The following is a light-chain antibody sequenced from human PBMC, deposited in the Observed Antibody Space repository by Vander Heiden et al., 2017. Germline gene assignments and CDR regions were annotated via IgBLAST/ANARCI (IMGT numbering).Light chain of an antibody. CDR3: CSYAGSPYV. V-gene: IGLV2-23*02. CDR2: EVS. J-gene: IGLJ1*01. Sequence: QSAPTQPASVSGSPGQSITISCTGTSSDVGSYNLVSWYQQHPGKGPKLMIYEVSKWPSGVSNRFSGSKSGNTASLTISGLQAEDEADYFCCSYAGSPYVFGTGTKVTVL. CDR1: SSDVGSYNL.